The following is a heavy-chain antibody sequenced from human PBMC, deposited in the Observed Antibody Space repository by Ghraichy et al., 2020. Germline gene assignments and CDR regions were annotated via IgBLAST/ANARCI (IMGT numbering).Heavy chain of an antibody. J-gene: IGHJ3*02. V-gene: IGHV3-30-3*01. D-gene: IGHD1-26*01. CDR3: ARDSPLEGVGAWSDAFDI. Sequence: GESLNISCAASGFTFSSYAMHWVRQAPGKGLEWVAVISYDGSNKYYADSVKGRFTISRDNSKNTLYLQMNSLRAEDTAVYYCARDSPLEGVGAWSDAFDIWGQGTMVTVSS. CDR1: GFTFSSYA. CDR2: ISYDGSNK.